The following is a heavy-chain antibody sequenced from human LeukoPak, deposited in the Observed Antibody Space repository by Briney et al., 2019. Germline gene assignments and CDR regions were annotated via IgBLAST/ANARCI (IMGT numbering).Heavy chain of an antibody. Sequence: GGSLRLSCAASGFSFSKHNMNWVRQAPMKGLEWVSSIGSDGSYIYYADSVQGRFTISRDNAKNSLYLQMNSLTAEDTAVYYCARKMKTGDRVGSFDIWGQGTMVTVSS. CDR2: IGSDGSYI. V-gene: IGHV3-21*01. CDR1: GFSFSKHN. J-gene: IGHJ3*02. D-gene: IGHD1-1*01. CDR3: ARKMKTGDRVGSFDI.